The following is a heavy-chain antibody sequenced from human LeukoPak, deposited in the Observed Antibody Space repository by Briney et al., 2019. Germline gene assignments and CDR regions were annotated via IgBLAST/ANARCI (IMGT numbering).Heavy chain of an antibody. J-gene: IGHJ3*02. V-gene: IGHV3-7*01. CDR1: GFTFSSYW. D-gene: IGHD2-21*01. CDR3: ARNVREGLWWWLDAFDI. CDR2: IKQDGSEK. Sequence: GGSLRLSFAASGFTFSSYWMSWVRQAPGKGLEWVANIKQDGSEKYYVDSVKGRFTISRDNAKNSLYLQMNSLRAEDTAVYYCARNVREGLWWWLDAFDIWGQGTMVTVSS.